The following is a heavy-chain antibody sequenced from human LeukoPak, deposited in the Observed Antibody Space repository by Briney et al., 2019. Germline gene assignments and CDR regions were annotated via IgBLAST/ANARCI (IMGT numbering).Heavy chain of an antibody. CDR2: ISAYNGNT. CDR3: VRDAGHSGYYYYGMDV. D-gene: IGHD1-26*01. CDR1: GYTFTSYG. J-gene: IGHJ6*02. Sequence: ASVKVSCKASGYTFTSYGISWVRQAPGQGLEWMGWISAYNGNTNYAQKLQGRVTMTTDTSTSTAYMELRSLRSDDTAVYYCVRDAGHSGYYYYGMDVWGQGTTVTVSS. V-gene: IGHV1-18*01.